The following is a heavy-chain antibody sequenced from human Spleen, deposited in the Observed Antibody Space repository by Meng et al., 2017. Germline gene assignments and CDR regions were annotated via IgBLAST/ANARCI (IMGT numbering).Heavy chain of an antibody. CDR2: ISGGSGDTK. Sequence: EVQLVESGGGFVQPGGSLRLSCAASGFTFSSYAINWVRQAPGKGLEWVSAISGGSGDTKLYADSVKGRFTSSRDNSKSTLYLQMNSLRVDDTAVYHCARWTSHYDFWGQGTLVTVSS. CDR3: ARWTSHYDF. V-gene: IGHV3-23*04. CDR1: GFTFSSYA. J-gene: IGHJ4*02. D-gene: IGHD5-24*01.